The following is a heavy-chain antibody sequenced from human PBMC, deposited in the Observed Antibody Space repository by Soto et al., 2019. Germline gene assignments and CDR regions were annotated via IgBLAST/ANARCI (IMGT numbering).Heavy chain of an antibody. J-gene: IGHJ4*02. CDR1: GFTFTRYS. CDR2: ISSTTNYI. V-gene: IGHV3-21*06. CDR3: ARESEDLTSNFDY. Sequence: GGSLRLSCATSGFTFTRYSINWVRQAPGKGLEWVSSISSTTNYIYYGDSMKGRFTISRDNAKNSLYLEMNSLRAEDTAVYYCARESEDLTSNFDYWGQGTLVTVSS.